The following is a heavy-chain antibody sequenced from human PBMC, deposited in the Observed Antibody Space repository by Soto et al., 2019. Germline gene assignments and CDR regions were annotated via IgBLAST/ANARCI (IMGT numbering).Heavy chain of an antibody. D-gene: IGHD3-3*01. CDR1: GDTFTNYG. CDR3: ARERGIWSGYYGYYYYGMDV. Sequence: ASVKVSCKASGDTFTNYGITWVRQAPGQGLEWMGWISAYNGNTNYAQKLQGRVAMTTDTSASTAYMELRSLRSDDTAVYYCARERGIWSGYYGYYYYGMDVWGQGTTVTVSS. J-gene: IGHJ6*02. CDR2: ISAYNGNT. V-gene: IGHV1-18*01.